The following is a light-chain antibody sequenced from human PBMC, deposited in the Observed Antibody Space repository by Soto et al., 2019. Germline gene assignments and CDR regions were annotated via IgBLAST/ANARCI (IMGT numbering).Light chain of an antibody. V-gene: IGKV3-20*01. CDR1: QSVSSNY. CDR3: QQYASPRNIT. Sequence: EIVLTQSPGTLSLSPGERATLSCRASQSVSSNYLAWYQQKPGQAPRLLLYGASSRATGIPDRLSGSGSGTDFTINISTLEPEDFAVYYCQQYASPRNITFGGGTKVDIK. J-gene: IGKJ4*01. CDR2: GAS.